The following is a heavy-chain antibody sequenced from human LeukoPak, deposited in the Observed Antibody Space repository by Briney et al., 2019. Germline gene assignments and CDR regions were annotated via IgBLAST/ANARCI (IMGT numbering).Heavy chain of an antibody. D-gene: IGHD3-22*01. V-gene: IGHV4-30-4*01. CDR2: IYYSGST. CDR1: GGSISSGDYY. Sequence: KSSQTLSLTCTVSGGSISSGDYYWSWIRQPPGKGLEWIGYIYYSGSTYYNPSLKSRVTISVDTSKNQFSLKLSSVTAADTAVYYCARLHDSSGYYGYWGQGTLVTVSS. CDR3: ARLHDSSGYYGY. J-gene: IGHJ4*02.